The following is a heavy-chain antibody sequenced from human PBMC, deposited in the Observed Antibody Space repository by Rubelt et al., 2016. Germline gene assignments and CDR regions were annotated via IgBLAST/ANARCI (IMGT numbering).Heavy chain of an antibody. CDR3: GLAPPSHGRRYGMDV. V-gene: IGHV4-34*02. D-gene: IGHD6-13*01. Sequence: QVQLRQWGAGLLKPSETLSLTCAVYDGSFSAYYWSWIRQPPGKGLEWIGEITNWGSTDYNSSLQSRGPIPVDTSKTQFSLNLSSLSAPDTAVYYCGLAPPSHGRRYGMDVWGQGTTVTVSS. CDR2: ITNWGST. CDR1: DGSFSAYY. J-gene: IGHJ6*02.